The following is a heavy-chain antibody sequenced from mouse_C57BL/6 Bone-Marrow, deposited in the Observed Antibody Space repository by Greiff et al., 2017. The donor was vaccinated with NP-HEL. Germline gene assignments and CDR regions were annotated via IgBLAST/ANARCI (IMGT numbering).Heavy chain of an antibody. CDR1: GYTFTDYY. J-gene: IGHJ3*01. CDR2: INPNNGGT. CDR3: ARDRLRRH. Sequence: VQLQQSGPELVKPGASVKISCKASGYTFTDYYMNWVKQSHGKSLEWIGDINPNNGGTSYNQKFKGKATLTVDKSSSTAYMELRSLTSEDSAVYYCARDRLRRHWGQGTLVTVSA. V-gene: IGHV1-26*01. D-gene: IGHD2-4*01.